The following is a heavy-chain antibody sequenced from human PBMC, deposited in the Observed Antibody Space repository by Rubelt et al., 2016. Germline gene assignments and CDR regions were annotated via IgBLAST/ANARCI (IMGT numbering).Heavy chain of an antibody. V-gene: IGHV3-74*01. CDR2: INSDGGST. Sequence: QVPGKGLVWVSRINSDGGSTSYVDSVKGRFTISRDNAKNTLYLQMNSLRDEDTAVYYCARGSYYFDYWGQGTLVTVSS. J-gene: IGHJ4*02. D-gene: IGHD2-21*01. CDR3: ARGSYYFDY.